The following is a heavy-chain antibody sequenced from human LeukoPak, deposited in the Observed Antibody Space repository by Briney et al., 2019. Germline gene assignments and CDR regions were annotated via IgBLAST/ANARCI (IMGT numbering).Heavy chain of an antibody. CDR2: ISAYNGHT. Sequence: ASVKVSCKASGYTFTSYGLTWVRRAPGQGLEWMGWISAYNGHTKYPQKLQGRVTMTTDTSTSTAYMELRSLRSDDTAVYYCARGFPPRRNYDSSGYYSYYFDHWGQGTLVTVSS. CDR1: GYTFTSYG. D-gene: IGHD3-22*01. CDR3: ARGFPPRRNYDSSGYYSYYFDH. J-gene: IGHJ4*02. V-gene: IGHV1-18*01.